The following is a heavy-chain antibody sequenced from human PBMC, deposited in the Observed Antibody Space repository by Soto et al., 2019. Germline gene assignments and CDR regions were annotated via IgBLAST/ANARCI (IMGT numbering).Heavy chain of an antibody. CDR1: GYIFTDYW. Sequence: GESLKISCKGSGYIFTDYWSAWVRQMPGKAPEGMGIIYPGDSDTRYRPSLKGQVTISADKSINTAYLQWSSLKASDTAMYYCTRLISPVAARPSWGQGTLVTVSS. V-gene: IGHV5-51*01. CDR2: IYPGDSDT. D-gene: IGHD2-15*01. J-gene: IGHJ4*02. CDR3: TRLISPVAARPS.